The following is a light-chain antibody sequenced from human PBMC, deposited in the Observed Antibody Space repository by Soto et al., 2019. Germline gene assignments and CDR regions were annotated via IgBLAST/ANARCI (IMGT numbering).Light chain of an antibody. J-gene: IGKJ2*01. Sequence: EIVLTQSPATLSVSPGERVTLSCRASESLSYFLAWYQHKPGQSPRLLIYGVSTRVAGVPSIFSAGGSATDFTLTISRLQSGDFAVYYCQSYNDWPFAFGQGTKLEI. CDR2: GVS. V-gene: IGKV3-15*01. CDR1: ESLSYF. CDR3: QSYNDWPFA.